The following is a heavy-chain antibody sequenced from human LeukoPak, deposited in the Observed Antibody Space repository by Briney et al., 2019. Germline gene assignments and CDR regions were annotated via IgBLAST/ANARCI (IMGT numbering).Heavy chain of an antibody. Sequence: ASVKVSCKASGYTFTSYYMHWVRQAPGQGLEWMGIINPSGGSTSYAQKFQGRVTMTRDMSTSTVYMELSSLRSEDTAVYYCARGGGVYYDSSLDAFDIWGQGTMVTVSS. D-gene: IGHD3-22*01. CDR1: GYTFTSYY. V-gene: IGHV1-46*01. CDR3: ARGGGVYYDSSLDAFDI. J-gene: IGHJ3*02. CDR2: INPSGGST.